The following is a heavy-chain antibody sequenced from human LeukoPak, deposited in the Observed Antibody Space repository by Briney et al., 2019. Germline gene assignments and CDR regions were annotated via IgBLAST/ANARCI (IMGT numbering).Heavy chain of an antibody. CDR2: ISSSGFST. V-gene: IGHV3-11*01. CDR3: ARGKRRFDY. CDR1: GFNFSDYY. Sequence: PGGSLRVSCAASGFNFSDYYMSWLRQAPGKGLEWVSYISSSGFSTYYAGSVKGRFTISRDNARNSLYLQMNSLAPEDTALYYCARGKRRFDYWGQGTLVTVSS. J-gene: IGHJ4*02.